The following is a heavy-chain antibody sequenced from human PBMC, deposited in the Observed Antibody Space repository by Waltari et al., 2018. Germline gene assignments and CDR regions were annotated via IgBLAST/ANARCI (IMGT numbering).Heavy chain of an antibody. CDR3: VKGSGGSRPYYFDS. J-gene: IGHJ4*02. Sequence: EVQLVESGGGLVQPGGSLRLSCAASGFTFSSYSMNWVRQAPGKGLEWVSYISSSSSTIYYADSVKDRFTISRDNAKNSLYLQMKSLRVEDTAVYYCVKGSGGSRPYYFDSWGQGTLVTVSS. V-gene: IGHV3-48*01. D-gene: IGHD1-26*01. CDR2: ISSSSSTI. CDR1: GFTFSSYS.